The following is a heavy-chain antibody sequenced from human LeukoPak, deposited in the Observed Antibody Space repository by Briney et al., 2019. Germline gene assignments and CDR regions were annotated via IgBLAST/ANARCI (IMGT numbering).Heavy chain of an antibody. CDR3: AKVRIKDRPRWLQFEGSDAFDI. V-gene: IGHV3-23*01. D-gene: IGHD5-24*01. Sequence: PGGSLRLSCAASGFTFSSYAMSWVRQAPGKGLEWVSAISGSGGSTYYADSVKGRFTISRDNSKNTLYLQMNSLRAEDTAVYYCAKVRIKDRPRWLQFEGSDAFDIWGQGTMVTVSS. CDR1: GFTFSSYA. J-gene: IGHJ3*02. CDR2: ISGSGGST.